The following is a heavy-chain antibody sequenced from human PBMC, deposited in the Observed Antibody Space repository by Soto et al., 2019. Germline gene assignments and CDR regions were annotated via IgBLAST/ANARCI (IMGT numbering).Heavy chain of an antibody. Sequence: SETLSLTCSVGGGSSSSKDFYWSWIRQPLGKGLEWIGYTYYIGRTNYNPSLKSRVTISLETSRNQISLNLNSATAADTAIYYCARDVVRLTHFDSWGQGILVTVSS. J-gene: IGHJ4*02. CDR1: GGSSSSKDFY. D-gene: IGHD2-21*01. CDR2: TYYIGRT. CDR3: ARDVVRLTHFDS. V-gene: IGHV4-61*08.